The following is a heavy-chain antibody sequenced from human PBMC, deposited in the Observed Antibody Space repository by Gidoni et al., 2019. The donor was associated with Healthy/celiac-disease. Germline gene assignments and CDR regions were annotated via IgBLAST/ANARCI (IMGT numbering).Heavy chain of an antibody. CDR3: AKSVGGRFDY. D-gene: IGHD1-26*01. Sequence: EVQLLESGGGLVQPGGSLSLSCAASGFTFSNYAMSWVRQAPGKGLEWVSAIGGSGDNTYYADSVKGRFTISRDNSKNTLYLQVNSLRAEDTAVYYCAKSVGGRFDYWGQGTLVTVSS. CDR2: IGGSGDNT. J-gene: IGHJ4*02. CDR1: GFTFSNYA. V-gene: IGHV3-23*01.